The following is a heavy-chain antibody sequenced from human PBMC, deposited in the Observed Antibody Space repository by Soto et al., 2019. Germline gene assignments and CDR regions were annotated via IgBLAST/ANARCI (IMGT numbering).Heavy chain of an antibody. D-gene: IGHD6-13*01. CDR2: IIPIFGTA. CDR3: ARGPREAAVYYYYGMDV. J-gene: IGHJ6*02. Sequence: QVQLVQSGAEVKKPGSSVKVSCKASGGTFSSYAISWVRQALGQGLEWMGGIIPIFGTANYAQKFQGRVTITADKSTSTAYMELSSLRSEDTAVYYCARGPREAAVYYYYGMDVWGQGTTVTVSS. V-gene: IGHV1-69*06. CDR1: GGTFSSYA.